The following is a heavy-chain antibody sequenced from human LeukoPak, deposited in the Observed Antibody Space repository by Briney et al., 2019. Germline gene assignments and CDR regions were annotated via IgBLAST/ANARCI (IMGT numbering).Heavy chain of an antibody. D-gene: IGHD2-2*02. CDR1: GGSFSGYY. CDR3: ARERLGYCSSTSCYTDAFDI. CDR2: INHSGST. J-gene: IGHJ3*02. V-gene: IGHV4-34*01. Sequence: SETLSLTCAVYGGSFSGYYWSWIRQPPGKGLEWIGEINHSGSTNYNPSLKSRVTISVDTSKNQFSLKLSSVTAADTAVYYCARERLGYCSSTSCYTDAFDIWGQGTMVTVSS.